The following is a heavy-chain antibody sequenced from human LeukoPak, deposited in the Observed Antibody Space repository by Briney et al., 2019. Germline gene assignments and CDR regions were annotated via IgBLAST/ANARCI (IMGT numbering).Heavy chain of an antibody. D-gene: IGHD3-22*01. V-gene: IGHV3-7*01. CDR3: GVII. CDR1: GFTVSSNY. Sequence: GGSLRLSCAASGFTVSSNYMSWVRQAPGKGLEWVANIKEDGSEPYYVDSVEGRFTISRDNFRNILYLQMNSLRPEDTAVYYCGVIIWGQGTMVTVSS. CDR2: IKEDGSEP. J-gene: IGHJ3*02.